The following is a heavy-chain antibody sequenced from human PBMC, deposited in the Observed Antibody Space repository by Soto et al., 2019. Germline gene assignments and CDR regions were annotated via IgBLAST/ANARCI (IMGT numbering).Heavy chain of an antibody. Sequence: QVHLVESGGGEVQPGKSLRLSCAASGFTFRNFGMHWVRQAPGKGLEWVAGLSDDGSVKFYSGSVKGRFTISRDNFRDTLYLQMDGLRPDDSAVYYCAKYGLETIRASVAFDFWGRGTGVTVSS. D-gene: IGHD1-1*01. V-gene: IGHV3-30*18. CDR2: LSDDGSVK. CDR1: GFTFRNFG. J-gene: IGHJ3*01. CDR3: AKYGLETIRASVAFDF.